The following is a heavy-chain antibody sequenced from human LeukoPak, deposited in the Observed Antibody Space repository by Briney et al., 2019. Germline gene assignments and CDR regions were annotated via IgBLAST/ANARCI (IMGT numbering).Heavy chain of an antibody. CDR3: ARAGYNSGWYGFDY. Sequence: SETLSLTCTVSGGSIRSYYWSWIRQPPGKGLEWIGYIFYSWSTYYNPSLKSRVTISVDTSKNQFSLKLSSVTAADTAVYYCARAGYNSGWYGFDYWGQGTLVTVSS. D-gene: IGHD6-19*01. CDR2: IFYSWST. CDR1: GGSIRSYY. V-gene: IGHV4-59*01. J-gene: IGHJ4*02.